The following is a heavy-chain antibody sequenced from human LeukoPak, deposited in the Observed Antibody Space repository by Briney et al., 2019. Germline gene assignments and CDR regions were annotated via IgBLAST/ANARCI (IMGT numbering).Heavy chain of an antibody. D-gene: IGHD2-21*02. V-gene: IGHV4-61*01. Sequence: SETLSLTCTVSGGSVSSGSYYWSWIRQPPGKGLEWIGYIYYSGSTNYNPSLKSRVTISVDTSKNQFSLKLSSVTAADTAVYYCAREGTANWFDPWGQGTLVTVSS. CDR1: GGSVSSGSYY. CDR3: AREGTANWFDP. J-gene: IGHJ5*02. CDR2: IYYSGST.